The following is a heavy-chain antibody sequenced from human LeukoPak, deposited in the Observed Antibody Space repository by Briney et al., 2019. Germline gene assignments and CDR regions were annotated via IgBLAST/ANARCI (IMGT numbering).Heavy chain of an antibody. CDR3: ARDLSGSLYFDY. J-gene: IGHJ4*02. CDR2: LYISGST. CDR1: GASINSYY. Sequence: PSETLSLTCTVSGASINSYYYNWIRQTAGRGLEWIGRLYISGSTDYNPSLKSRVTISVDRSTNQFSLNLRSVTAADTAVSFCARDLSGSLYFDYWGQGVLVTVSS. V-gene: IGHV4-4*07. D-gene: IGHD3-10*01.